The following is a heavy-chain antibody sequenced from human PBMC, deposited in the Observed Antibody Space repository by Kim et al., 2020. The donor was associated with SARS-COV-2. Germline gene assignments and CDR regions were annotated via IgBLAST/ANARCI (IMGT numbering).Heavy chain of an antibody. J-gene: IGHJ6*02. CDR3: AKGKDYYDSWALSSMDV. CDR1: GFTFSAYG. CDR2: ISNDGTNT. V-gene: IGHV3-30*02. D-gene: IGHD3-22*01. Sequence: GGSLRLSCAASGFTFSAYGMHWVRQAPGKGLEWVAVISNDGTNTYYVDSVKGRFTISRDTSKNTLYLQMNSLTTEDTAMYYCAKGKDYYDSWALSSMDVWGRGTTVTVSS.